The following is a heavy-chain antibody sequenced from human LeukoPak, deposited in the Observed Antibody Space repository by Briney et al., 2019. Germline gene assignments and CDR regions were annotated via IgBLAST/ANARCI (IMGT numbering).Heavy chain of an antibody. Sequence: GASVKVSCKASGYTFTGYYMHWVRQAPGQGLEWMGWINPNSGGTNYAQKFQGWVTMTRNTSISTAYMELNRLKSDDTAMYYCARDYYGSGSYYGAFDIWGQGTMVTVSS. J-gene: IGHJ3*02. CDR2: INPNSGGT. CDR1: GYTFTGYY. V-gene: IGHV1-2*04. CDR3: ARDYYGSGSYYGAFDI. D-gene: IGHD3-10*01.